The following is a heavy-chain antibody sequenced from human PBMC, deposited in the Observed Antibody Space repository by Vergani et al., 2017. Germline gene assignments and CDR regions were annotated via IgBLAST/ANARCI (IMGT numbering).Heavy chain of an antibody. Sequence: QVQQVESGGGVVQHGESLRLSCAASGFPFSTYGMHWVRQAPGKGLEGVAFIQKDGIDKFYADSMRGRFTISRDITKNTLYLEMNSLSADDTSLYHCVKDHPVFDEWGRGTLVSVS. CDR3: VKDHPVFDE. CDR1: GFPFSTYG. CDR2: IQKDGIDK. V-gene: IGHV3-30*02. J-gene: IGHJ4*02.